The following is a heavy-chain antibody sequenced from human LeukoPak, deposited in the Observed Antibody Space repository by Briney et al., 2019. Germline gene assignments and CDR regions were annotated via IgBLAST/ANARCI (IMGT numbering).Heavy chain of an antibody. J-gene: IGHJ5*02. V-gene: IGHV1-2*02. Sequence: ASVKVSCKASGYTFTGYYMHWVRQAPGQGLEWMGWISPNSGGTNYAQKFQGRVTMTRDTSISTAYMELSRLRSDDTAVYYCARGRRSNYADWFDPWGQGTLVTVSS. CDR2: ISPNSGGT. CDR3: ARGRRSNYADWFDP. CDR1: GYTFTGYY. D-gene: IGHD4-11*01.